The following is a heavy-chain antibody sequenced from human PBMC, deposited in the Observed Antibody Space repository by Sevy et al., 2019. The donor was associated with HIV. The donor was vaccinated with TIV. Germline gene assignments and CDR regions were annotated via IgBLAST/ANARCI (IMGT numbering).Heavy chain of an antibody. CDR1: GGTFSSYA. V-gene: IGHV1-69*13. J-gene: IGHJ3*02. Sequence: ASVKVSCKASGGTFSSYAISWVRQAPGQGLEWMGGIIPIFGTANYAQKFQGRVTITADESTSTAFRELSSLRSEDTAVYYCAGDYYDSSGTPAAAAFDIWGQGTMVTVSS. CDR2: IIPIFGTA. D-gene: IGHD3-22*01. CDR3: AGDYYDSSGTPAAAAFDI.